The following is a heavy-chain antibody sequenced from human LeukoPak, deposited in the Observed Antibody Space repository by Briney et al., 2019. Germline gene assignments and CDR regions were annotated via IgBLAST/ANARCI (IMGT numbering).Heavy chain of an antibody. D-gene: IGHD5-24*01. CDR2: IYYSGST. Sequence: SETLSLTCTVSGGSISSYYWSWIRQPPGKGLEWIGYIYYSGSTNYNPSLKSRVTISVATSKNQFSLKLSSVTAADTAVYYCARLPRDGYNYEWVDYWGQGTLVTVSS. V-gene: IGHV4-59*01. CDR1: GGSISSYY. J-gene: IGHJ4*02. CDR3: ARLPRDGYNYEWVDY.